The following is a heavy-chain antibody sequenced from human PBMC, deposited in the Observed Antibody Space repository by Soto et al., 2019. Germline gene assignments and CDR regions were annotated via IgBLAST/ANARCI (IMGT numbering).Heavy chain of an antibody. CDR2: ISSTTNYI. V-gene: IGHV3-21*06. Sequence: GGALRLSCAASGFTFTRYSMNWVRQAPGKGLEWVSSISSTTNYIYYGDSMKGRFTISRDNAKNSLYLEMNSLRAEDTAVYYCARESEDLTSNFDYWGQGTLVTVSS. J-gene: IGHJ4*02. CDR3: ARESEDLTSNFDY. CDR1: GFTFTRYS.